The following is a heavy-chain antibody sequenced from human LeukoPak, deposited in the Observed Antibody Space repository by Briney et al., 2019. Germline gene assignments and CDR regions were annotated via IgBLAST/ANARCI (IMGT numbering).Heavy chain of an antibody. D-gene: IGHD3-22*01. Sequence: ASVKVSCKASGYAFTSYEINWVRQATGQGLEWMGWMNPNSGNTGYAQKFQGRVTMTRNTSISTAYMELSSLRSEDTAVYYCARGNSDSSGSVDYWGQGTLVTVSS. V-gene: IGHV1-8*01. CDR2: MNPNSGNT. J-gene: IGHJ4*02. CDR3: ARGNSDSSGSVDY. CDR1: GYAFTSYE.